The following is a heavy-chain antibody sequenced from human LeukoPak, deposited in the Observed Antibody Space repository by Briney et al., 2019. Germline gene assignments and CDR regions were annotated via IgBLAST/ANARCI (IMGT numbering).Heavy chain of an antibody. J-gene: IGHJ4*02. V-gene: IGHV3-43*02. CDR1: GLNFDDSA. Sequence: PGGSLRLSCVASGLNFDDSAMRWVRQAPGKGLEWVSLISADGGSTFSADSVKGRFSISRDNSKNSLYLQMNSLRSEDTAMYYCAKESGKFDYGGQGTLVAVSS. CDR3: AKESGKFDY. CDR2: ISADGGST.